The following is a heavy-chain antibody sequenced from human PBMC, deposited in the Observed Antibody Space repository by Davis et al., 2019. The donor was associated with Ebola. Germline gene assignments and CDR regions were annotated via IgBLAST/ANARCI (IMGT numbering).Heavy chain of an antibody. CDR3: ARGGETRLEY. CDR2: VSASGDIT. CDR1: GFTFNNYA. J-gene: IGHJ4*02. V-gene: IGHV3-23*01. D-gene: IGHD3-16*01. Sequence: GESLKISCAASGFTFNNYAMTWVRQAPGKGLDWVSYVSASGDITYYADSVKGRFTISRDNSKNTLSLQMDSLRAEDTAVYYCARGGETRLEYWGQGTLVTVSS.